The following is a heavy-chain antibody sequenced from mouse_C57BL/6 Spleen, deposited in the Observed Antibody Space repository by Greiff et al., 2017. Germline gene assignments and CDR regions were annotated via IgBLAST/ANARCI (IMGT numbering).Heavy chain of an antibody. CDR1: GYTFTSYW. J-gene: IGHJ3*01. CDR3: ARDYGSSSWFAY. D-gene: IGHD1-1*01. Sequence: QVQLQQPGAELVKPGASVKMSCKASGYTFTSYWITWVKQRPGQGLEWIGDIYPGSGSTNYNEKFKSKATLTVDTSSNTAYMQLSSLTSEDSAVYYCARDYGSSSWFAYWGQGTLVTVSA. V-gene: IGHV1-55*01. CDR2: IYPGSGST.